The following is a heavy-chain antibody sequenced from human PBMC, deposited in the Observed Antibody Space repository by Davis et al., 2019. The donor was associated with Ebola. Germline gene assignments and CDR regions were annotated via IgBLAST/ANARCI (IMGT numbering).Heavy chain of an antibody. CDR3: ARVAALPLSFDI. Sequence: PSETLSLTCAVYGGSFSGYYWSWIRQPPGKGLEWIGEINHSGSTNYNPSLKSRVTISVDTSKNQFSLKLSSVTAADTAVYYCARVAALPLSFDIWGQGTMVTVSS. CDR1: GGSFSGYY. V-gene: IGHV4-34*01. D-gene: IGHD6-19*01. J-gene: IGHJ3*02. CDR2: INHSGST.